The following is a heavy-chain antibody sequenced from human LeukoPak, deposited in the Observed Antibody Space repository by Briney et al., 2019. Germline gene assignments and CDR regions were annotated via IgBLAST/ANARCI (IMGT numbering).Heavy chain of an antibody. J-gene: IGHJ4*02. D-gene: IGHD2-2*01. CDR1: GYTFTDYY. V-gene: IGHV1-69-2*01. CDR2: VDPEDGET. Sequence: ASVKVSCKVSGYTFTDYYMHWVQQAPGKGLEWMGLVDPEDGETIYAEKFQGRVTITADTSTDTAYMELSSLRSEDTVVYYCATDQVVPDAMYYGGEGTLVTVS. CDR3: ATDQVVPDAMYY.